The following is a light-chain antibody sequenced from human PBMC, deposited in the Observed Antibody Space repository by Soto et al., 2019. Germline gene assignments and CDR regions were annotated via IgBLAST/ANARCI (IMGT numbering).Light chain of an antibody. CDR2: GAS. Sequence: EIVMTQSPATLSVSPGERATLSCRASQSVSSNLAWYQQKPGQAPRLLIYGASTRATGIPAGFSGSGSGTEFTLTISSLQSEDFAVYYCQQYNNWPPVYTFGQGTKLEIK. V-gene: IGKV3-15*01. CDR3: QQYNNWPPVYT. CDR1: QSVSSN. J-gene: IGKJ2*01.